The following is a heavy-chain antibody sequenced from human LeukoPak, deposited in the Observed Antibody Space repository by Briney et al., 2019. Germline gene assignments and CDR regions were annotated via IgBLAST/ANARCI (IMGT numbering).Heavy chain of an antibody. Sequence: GGSLRLSCAASGFTFSSYEMNWVRQAPGKGLEWVSYISGSGSAIYYADSVKGRFTISRDNAKNSLYLQMNSLRAEDTAVYYCAREDTGVAFDIWGQGTTVTV. J-gene: IGHJ3*02. CDR1: GFTFSSYE. V-gene: IGHV3-48*03. D-gene: IGHD2-8*01. CDR3: AREDTGVAFDI. CDR2: ISGSGSAI.